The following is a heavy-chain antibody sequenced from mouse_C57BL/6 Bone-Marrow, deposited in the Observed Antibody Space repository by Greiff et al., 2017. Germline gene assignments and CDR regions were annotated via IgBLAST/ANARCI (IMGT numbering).Heavy chain of an antibody. V-gene: IGHV1-62-2*01. D-gene: IGHD1-1*01. Sequence: QVQLQQSGAELVKPGASVKLSCKASGYTFTEYTIHWVKQRSGQGLEWIGWFYPGSGSIKYNEKFKDKATLTTAKSSSTVYMELSRVTSEDSAVYFCARHEYRGLYGSSQYYFDYWGQGTTLTVSS. CDR3: ARHEYRGLYGSSQYYFDY. J-gene: IGHJ2*01. CDR1: GYTFTEYT. CDR2: FYPGSGSI.